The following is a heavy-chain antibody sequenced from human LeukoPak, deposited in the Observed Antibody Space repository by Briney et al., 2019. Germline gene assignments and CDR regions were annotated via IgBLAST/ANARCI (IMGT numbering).Heavy chain of an antibody. CDR1: GGSISSYY. CDR2: IYYSGST. Sequence: PSETLSLTCTVSGGSISSYYWSWIRQPPGKGLEWIGYIYYSGSTDYSPSLKSRVTISVDTSKNQFSLKLSSVTAAGTAVYYCAATRYNWNDPGYYFDYWGQGTLVTVSS. D-gene: IGHD1-20*01. CDR3: AATRYNWNDPGYYFDY. V-gene: IGHV4-59*08. J-gene: IGHJ4*02.